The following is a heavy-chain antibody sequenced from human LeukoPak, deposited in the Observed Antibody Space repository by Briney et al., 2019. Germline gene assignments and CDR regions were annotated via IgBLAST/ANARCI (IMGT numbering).Heavy chain of an antibody. Sequence: GGSLRLSCAASEFTFSSYAMHWVRQAPGKGLEWVAVISYDGSNKYYADSVKGRFTISRDNSKNTLYLQMNSLRVEDTAVYYCAKDLTAMAANPWGQGTLVTVSS. CDR2: ISYDGSNK. CDR3: AKDLTAMAANP. CDR1: EFTFSSYA. J-gene: IGHJ5*02. V-gene: IGHV3-30-3*01. D-gene: IGHD6-19*01.